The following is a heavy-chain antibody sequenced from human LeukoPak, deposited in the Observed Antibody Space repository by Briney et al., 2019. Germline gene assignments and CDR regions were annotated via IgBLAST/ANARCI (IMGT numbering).Heavy chain of an antibody. V-gene: IGHV1-18*01. CDR2: IDASNGNT. Sequence: GASVKVSCKASGYTFTSYGISWVRQAPGQGLEWMGWIDASNGNTNYAQKVQGRVTITTDTSTTTAYMEVRSLTLDDTAVYYCARGEYYYDGDYWGQGTLVTVSS. CDR3: ARGEYYYDGDY. CDR1: GYTFTSYG. J-gene: IGHJ4*02. D-gene: IGHD3-22*01.